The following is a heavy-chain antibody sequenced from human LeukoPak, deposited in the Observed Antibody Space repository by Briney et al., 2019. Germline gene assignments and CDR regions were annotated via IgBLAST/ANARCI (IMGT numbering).Heavy chain of an antibody. D-gene: IGHD3-9*01. J-gene: IGHJ4*02. CDR2: IYTSGST. Sequence: SETLSLTSTVSAGSTSSGSYYCNWIRQPAGKGLEWIGRIYTSGSTNYNPSLKGRVTISVDTSKNQFSLKLSSVTAADTAVYYCASCPYDILTGYYSVDYWGQGTLVTVSS. CDR1: AGSTSSGSYY. CDR3: ASCPYDILTGYYSVDY. V-gene: IGHV4-61*02.